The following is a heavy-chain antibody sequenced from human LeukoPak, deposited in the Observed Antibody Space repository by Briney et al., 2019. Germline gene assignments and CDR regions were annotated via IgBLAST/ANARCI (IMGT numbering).Heavy chain of an antibody. Sequence: SETLSLTCTVSGGSISTYYWSWIRQPPGKGLEWIGYIYYSGSTNYNPSLKSRVTISVDTSKNQFSLKLSSVTAADTAVYYCARGYCSGGSCYLDWFDPWGQGTLVTVSS. J-gene: IGHJ5*02. CDR2: IYYSGST. CDR3: ARGYCSGGSCYLDWFDP. D-gene: IGHD2-15*01. CDR1: GGSISTYY. V-gene: IGHV4-59*01.